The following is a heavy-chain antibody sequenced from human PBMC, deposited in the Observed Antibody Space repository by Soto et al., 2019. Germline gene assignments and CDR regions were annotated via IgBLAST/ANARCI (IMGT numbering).Heavy chain of an antibody. V-gene: IGHV4-34*01. Sequence: SETLSLXCAVYGGSFSGYYWSWIRQPPGKGLEWIGEIKHSGSTNYNPSLKSRVTISVDTSKNQFSLTLSSVTAADTAVYYCARGGRRAARRGNWFDPWGQGTLVTVSS. D-gene: IGHD6-6*01. CDR1: GGSFSGYY. J-gene: IGHJ5*02. CDR3: ARGGRRAARRGNWFDP. CDR2: IKHSGST.